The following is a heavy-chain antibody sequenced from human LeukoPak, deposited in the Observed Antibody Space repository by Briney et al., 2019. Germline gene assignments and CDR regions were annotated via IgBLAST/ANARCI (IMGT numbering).Heavy chain of an antibody. Sequence: GGSLRLSCAASGFTFSDYTMNWVRQAPGKGLEWISYISNSSNTIYYADSVKGRFTISRDNAKNSLFLQMNSLRVEDTAVYYCATTEFLDHWGQGTLVTVSS. V-gene: IGHV3-48*01. J-gene: IGHJ4*02. D-gene: IGHD3-10*01. CDR2: ISNSSNTI. CDR3: ATTEFLDH. CDR1: GFTFSDYT.